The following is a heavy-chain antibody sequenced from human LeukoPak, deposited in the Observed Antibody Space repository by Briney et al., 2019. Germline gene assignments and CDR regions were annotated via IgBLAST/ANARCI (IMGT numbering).Heavy chain of an antibody. CDR3: AKIGRGTVTFDY. J-gene: IGHJ4*02. CDR1: GFTFSSYG. V-gene: IGHV3-30*18. CDR2: ISYDGSNK. Sequence: GGSLRLSCAASGFTFSSYGMHWVRQVPGKGLEWVAVISYDGSNKYYADSVKGRFTISRDNSKNTLYLQMNSLRAEDTAVYYCAKIGRGTVTFDYWGQGTLVTVSS. D-gene: IGHD4-11*01.